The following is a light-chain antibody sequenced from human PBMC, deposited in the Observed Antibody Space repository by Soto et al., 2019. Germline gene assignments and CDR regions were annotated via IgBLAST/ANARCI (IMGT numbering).Light chain of an antibody. CDR3: RSYAGSGNPDNYV. J-gene: IGLJ1*01. V-gene: IGLV2-23*01. CDR1: SSDVGRYKF. CDR2: EGT. Sequence: QSALTQPASVSGSPGQSITISCTGTSSDVGRYKFVSWYQQHPGKAPKLILYEGTQRPSGISNRFSASQSGNTASLTISGLQAEDEADYFCRSYAGSGNPDNYVFGTGTKVTVL.